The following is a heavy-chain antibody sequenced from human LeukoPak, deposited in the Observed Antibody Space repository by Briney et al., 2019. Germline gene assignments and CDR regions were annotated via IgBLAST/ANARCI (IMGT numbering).Heavy chain of an antibody. Sequence: ASVTLSFTATGYTFTSYYMHWVRHPPGQGLERMGIINPSGGSTSYAQKFQRTVTMTRDTSTSTVYMELSSLRSEDTAVYYCARSGVVVIHPNAFDIWGQGTMVTVSS. CDR1: GYTFTSYY. V-gene: IGHV1-46*01. J-gene: IGHJ3*02. CDR3: ARSGVVVIHPNAFDI. CDR2: INPSGGST. D-gene: IGHD3-22*01.